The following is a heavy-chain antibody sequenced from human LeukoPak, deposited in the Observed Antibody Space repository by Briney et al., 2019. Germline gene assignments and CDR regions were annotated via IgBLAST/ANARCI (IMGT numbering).Heavy chain of an antibody. V-gene: IGHV3-9*01. Sequence: GRSLRLSCAASGFTFGDYAMHWVRQAPGKGLEWVSGINWNSNNKGYADSVKGRFTISRDNAKNSLYLQMNSLRAEDTAFYYCAKGNRDSSGFYYYYGMDVWGQGTTVTVSS. CDR2: INWNSNNK. D-gene: IGHD3-22*01. CDR3: AKGNRDSSGFYYYYGMDV. CDR1: GFTFGDYA. J-gene: IGHJ6*02.